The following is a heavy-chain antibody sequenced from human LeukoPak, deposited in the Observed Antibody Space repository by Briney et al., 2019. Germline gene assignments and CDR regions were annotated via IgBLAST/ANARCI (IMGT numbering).Heavy chain of an antibody. CDR1: GFTFGDYA. Sequence: GGSLTLTCTASGFTFGDYAMSWFRQAPGKGLEWVGFIRSKAYGGTTEYAASVKGRFTISRDDSKSIAYLQMTSLKTEDTAVYYCNGGSYHGDFDIWGQGTMVTVSS. CDR3: NGGSYHGDFDI. CDR2: IRSKAYGGTT. J-gene: IGHJ3*02. V-gene: IGHV3-49*03. D-gene: IGHD1-26*01.